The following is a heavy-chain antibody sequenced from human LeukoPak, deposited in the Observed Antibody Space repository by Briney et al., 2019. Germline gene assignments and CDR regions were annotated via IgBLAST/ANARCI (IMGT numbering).Heavy chain of an antibody. J-gene: IGHJ4*02. V-gene: IGHV3-48*03. CDR3: ALLAVASDFDY. CDR1: GFPFSVYE. CDR2: IASSGTTK. Sequence: PGGFLRLSCAVSGFPFSVYEMNWVRQAPGKGLEWVSNIASSGTTKYYADSVKGRFSISRDNAKSSLYLQMNSLRVEDTAVYYCALLAVASDFDYWGQGALVTVSS. D-gene: IGHD6-19*01.